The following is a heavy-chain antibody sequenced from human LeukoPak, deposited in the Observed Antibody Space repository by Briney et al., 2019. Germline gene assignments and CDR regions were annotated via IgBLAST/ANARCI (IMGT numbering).Heavy chain of an antibody. CDR3: AKAGSDWEKFDY. V-gene: IGHV3-23*01. J-gene: IGHJ4*02. CDR2: INKSGGST. CDR1: GFTFSSYA. D-gene: IGHD6-19*01. Sequence: HPGGSLRLSCAASGFTFSSYAMSWVRQAPGKGLEWVSIINKSGGSTNYADSVKGRFTISRDNSENTLYLRVNSLRAEDTAVYYCAKAGSDWEKFDYWGQGTLVSVSS.